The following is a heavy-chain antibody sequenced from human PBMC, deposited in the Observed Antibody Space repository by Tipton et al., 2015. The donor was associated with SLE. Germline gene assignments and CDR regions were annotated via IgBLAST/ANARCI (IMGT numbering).Heavy chain of an antibody. Sequence: TLSLTCTVSGGSLRTQYWSWIRQPPGKGLEWVGTVYYTGNTFYNPSLKSRVTISVDTSKNQFSLNLSSVTAADTAVYYCARDEYRYDTTGYHLLGHFDFWGQGTLVTVSS. CDR1: GGSLRTQY. V-gene: IGHV4-39*07. CDR3: ARDEYRYDTTGYHLLGHFDF. D-gene: IGHD3-22*01. J-gene: IGHJ4*02. CDR2: VYYTGNT.